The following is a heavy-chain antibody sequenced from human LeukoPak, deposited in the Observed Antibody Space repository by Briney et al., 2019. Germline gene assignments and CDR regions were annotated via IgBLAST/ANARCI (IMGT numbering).Heavy chain of an antibody. CDR2: IYYSGAN. CDR3: VRVRGYWLVRGYLDY. V-gene: IGHV4-39*02. Sequence: SETLSLTCTVSSGSMSSSSYYWGWIRQSPGKGLGWIGSIYYSGANHYNPSLKSRVTMSVDTSKNQFSVKLTSVTATDTAVYYCVRVRGYWLVRGYLDYWGQGTQVTVSS. CDR1: SGSMSSSSYY. J-gene: IGHJ4*02. D-gene: IGHD6-19*01.